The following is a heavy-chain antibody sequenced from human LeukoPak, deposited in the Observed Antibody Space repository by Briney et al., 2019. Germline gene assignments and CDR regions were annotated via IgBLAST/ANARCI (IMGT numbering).Heavy chain of an antibody. CDR3: ARRPYYFDY. V-gene: IGHV4-34*01. Sequence: ASETLSLTWAVYGGSFSGYYWSWIRQPPGKGLEWIGEINHSGSTNYNPSLKSRVTISVDTSKNQFSLKLSSVTAADTAVYYCARRPYYFDYWGQGTLVTVSS. J-gene: IGHJ4*02. CDR2: INHSGST. CDR1: GGSFSGYY.